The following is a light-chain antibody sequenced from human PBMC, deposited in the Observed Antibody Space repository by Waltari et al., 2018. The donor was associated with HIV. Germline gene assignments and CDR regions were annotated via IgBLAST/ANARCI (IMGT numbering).Light chain of an antibody. V-gene: IGLV3-1*01. CDR3: QAWGSTTSGV. CDR1: ELGDKS. Sequence: SYEVTQPPSVAVSPGQTASITCSGYELGDKSTCWYQQKPGQSPLLVCYQDDKRPSGIPARFSASSSGHTATLTISGTLPMDEADYYCQAWGSTTSGVFGRGTKLTVL. J-gene: IGLJ2*01. CDR2: QDD.